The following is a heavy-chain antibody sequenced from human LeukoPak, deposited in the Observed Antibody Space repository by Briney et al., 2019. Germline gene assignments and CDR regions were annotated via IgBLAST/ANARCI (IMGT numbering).Heavy chain of an antibody. V-gene: IGHV5-51*01. J-gene: IGHJ4*02. CDR1: GYSFPTFW. CDR2: IYAGDSET. Sequence: GESLKISCKGSGYSFPTFWIAWVRQMPGKGLEWMGVIYAGDSETRYSPSFQGQVTISVDKSISAAYLQWSSLKASDTAIYYCARHGGSLDFWGQGTLVTVSS. D-gene: IGHD1-26*01. CDR3: ARHGGSLDF.